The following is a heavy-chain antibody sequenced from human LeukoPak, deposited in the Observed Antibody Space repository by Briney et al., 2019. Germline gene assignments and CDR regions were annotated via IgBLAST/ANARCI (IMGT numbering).Heavy chain of an antibody. Sequence: PSETLSLTCAVSGYSISSGYYWSWIRQPAGKGLEWIGRIYTSGSTNYNSSLKSRVTMSVDTSKNRFSLKLTSVTAADTAVYYCARDPGEWGQGTLVTVSS. J-gene: IGHJ4*02. V-gene: IGHV4-4*07. D-gene: IGHD7-27*01. CDR3: ARDPGE. CDR1: GYSISSGYY. CDR2: IYTSGST.